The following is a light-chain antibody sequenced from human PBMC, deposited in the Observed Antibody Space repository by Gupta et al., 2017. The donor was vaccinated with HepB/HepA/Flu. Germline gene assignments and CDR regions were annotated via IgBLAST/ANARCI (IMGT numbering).Light chain of an antibody. CDR3: QQDCSSRT. V-gene: IGKV3-20*01. CDR2: EAS. CDR1: QSVGRNY. Sequence: ETVLTQSPGTLSLSPGERATLSCRASQSVGRNYLAWFQQKPGQAPRLIIYEASISDPGNTDSFSGSGEEKDFTLTSSGREEEACVGYYGQQDCSSRTFGQGTKVEIK. J-gene: IGKJ1*01.